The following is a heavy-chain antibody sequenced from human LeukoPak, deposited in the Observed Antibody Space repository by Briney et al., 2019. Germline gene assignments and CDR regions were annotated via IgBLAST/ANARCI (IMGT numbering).Heavy chain of an antibody. D-gene: IGHD1-1*01. Sequence: PGGSLRLSCAASGFTFSSYSMNWVRQAPGKGLEWVSYISSSSSTIYYADSVKGRFAISRDNAKNSLYLQMNSLRAEDTAVYYCARDTRSYNWNGFDAFDIWGQGTMVTVSS. V-gene: IGHV3-48*01. CDR2: ISSSSSTI. J-gene: IGHJ3*02. CDR1: GFTFSSYS. CDR3: ARDTRSYNWNGFDAFDI.